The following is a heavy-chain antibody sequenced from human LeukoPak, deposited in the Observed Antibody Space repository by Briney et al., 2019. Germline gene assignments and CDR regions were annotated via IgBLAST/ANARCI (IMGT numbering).Heavy chain of an antibody. CDR1: GFTFSSYG. CDR3: AKAPDYYGSGSFDY. Sequence: GGSLRLSCAASGFTFSSYGMHWVRQAPGKGLEWVAFIRYDGSNKYYAGSVKGRFTISRDNSKNTLYLQMNSLRAEDTAVYYCAKAPDYYGSGSFDYWGQGTLVTVSS. CDR2: IRYDGSNK. J-gene: IGHJ4*02. V-gene: IGHV3-30*02. D-gene: IGHD3-10*01.